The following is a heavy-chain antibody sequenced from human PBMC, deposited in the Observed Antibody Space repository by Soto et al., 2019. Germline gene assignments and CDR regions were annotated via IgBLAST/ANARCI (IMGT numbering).Heavy chain of an antibody. V-gene: IGHV1-18*04. D-gene: IGHD1-7*01. CDR3: ARDRPGTTYSWFDP. CDR2: ISAYNGNT. J-gene: IGHJ5*02. Sequence: ASVKVSCKAAGYTFTSYGISWVRQAPGQGLEWLGWISAYNGNTNYAQKLQGRVTMTTDTSTRTAYMELRSLSSDDTAVYYSARDRPGTTYSWFDPWGQGTLVTVSS. CDR1: GYTFTSYG.